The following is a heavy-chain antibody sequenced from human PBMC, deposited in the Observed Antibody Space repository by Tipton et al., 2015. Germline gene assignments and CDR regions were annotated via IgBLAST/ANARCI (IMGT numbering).Heavy chain of an antibody. J-gene: IGHJ4*02. Sequence: TLSLTCTFSGASFSSGNYHWSWIRQPPGKGLEWIAYIFYSGITYSNPSLNSRVAISLDTSKNQFSLKLTSVTDADTAVYYCATAMGATSAYYWGQGTLVTDSS. D-gene: IGHD1-26*01. CDR2: IFYSGIT. V-gene: IGHV4-30-4*01. CDR1: GASFSSGNYH. CDR3: ATAMGATSAYY.